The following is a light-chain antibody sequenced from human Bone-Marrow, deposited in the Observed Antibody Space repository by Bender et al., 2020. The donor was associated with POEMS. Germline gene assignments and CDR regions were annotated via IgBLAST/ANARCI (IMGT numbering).Light chain of an antibody. CDR3: QAWTSSTAVV. CDR2: DVS. Sequence: QSALTQPASVSESPGQSITISCTGSSSDVGGYDYVSWYQQHPGKAPKLMIYDVSNRPSGVSDRFSGSKSGNTASLTIFGLQAEDEADYYCQAWTSSTAVVFGGGTKLTVL. J-gene: IGLJ2*01. CDR1: SSDVGGYDY. V-gene: IGLV2-14*01.